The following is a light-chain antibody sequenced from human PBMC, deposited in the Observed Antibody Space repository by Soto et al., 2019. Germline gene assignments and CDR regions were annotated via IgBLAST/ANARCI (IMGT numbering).Light chain of an antibody. CDR1: QSISSY. Sequence: DIQMTQSPSSLSASVRDRVTITCRPSQSISSYLNWYQQKPGKAPKLLIYAASSLQSGVPSRFSGSGSGTDFTLTISSLQPEDFATYYCQQSYSTPITFGQGTRLRL. V-gene: IGKV1-39*01. CDR2: AAS. J-gene: IGKJ5*01. CDR3: QQSYSTPIT.